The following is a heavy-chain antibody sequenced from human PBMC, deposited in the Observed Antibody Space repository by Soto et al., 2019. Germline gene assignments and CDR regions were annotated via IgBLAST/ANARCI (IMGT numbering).Heavy chain of an antibody. V-gene: IGHV3-7*03. CDR3: ARHSSSWYRGSWFDP. Sequence: GGSLRLSCAASGFTFSSYWMSWVRQAPGKGLEWVANIKQDGSEQYYVDSVKGRFTISRDNAKNSLYLQMNSLRAEDTAVYYCARHSSSWYRGSWFDPWGHGTLVTFSS. CDR1: GFTFSSYW. D-gene: IGHD6-13*01. CDR2: IKQDGSEQ. J-gene: IGHJ5*02.